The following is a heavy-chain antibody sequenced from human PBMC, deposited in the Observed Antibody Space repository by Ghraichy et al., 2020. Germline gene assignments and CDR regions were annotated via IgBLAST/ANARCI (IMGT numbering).Heavy chain of an antibody. CDR1: GFTFSSYA. V-gene: IGHV3-64D*06. CDR2: ISSNGGST. CDR3: VKDATGSPQGELSLHLDY. D-gene: IGHD3-16*02. J-gene: IGHJ4*02. Sequence: GGSLRLSCSASGFTFSSYAMHWVRQAPGKGLEYVSAISSNGGSTYYADSVKGRFTISRDNSKNTLYLQMSSLRAEDTAVYYCVKDATGSPQGELSLHLDYWGQGTLVTVSS.